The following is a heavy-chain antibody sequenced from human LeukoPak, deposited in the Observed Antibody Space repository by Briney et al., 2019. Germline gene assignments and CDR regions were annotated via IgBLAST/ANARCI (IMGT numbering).Heavy chain of an antibody. V-gene: IGHV1-8*01. Sequence: MNPNSGDADYTQKFKGRVTFTRDTSTRTAYMEVNSLGSEDTAVYYCARSNFGGNVHFDYWGQGTLVTVSS. J-gene: IGHJ4*02. CDR2: MNPNSGDA. D-gene: IGHD4-23*01. CDR3: ARSNFGGNVHFDY.